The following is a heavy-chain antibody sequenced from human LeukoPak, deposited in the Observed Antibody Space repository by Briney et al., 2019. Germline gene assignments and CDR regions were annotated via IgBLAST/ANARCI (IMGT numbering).Heavy chain of an antibody. Sequence: PGGSLRLSCAASGFTLSSFWMHWVRRAPGKGLEWVSRISSDGSSTNYADSVKGRFAISRDAAKNTLFLQINSLRAEDTAVYFCAAAGRGSLDYWGQGTLVTVSS. J-gene: IGHJ4*02. V-gene: IGHV3-74*01. D-gene: IGHD3-16*01. CDR1: GFTLSSFW. CDR3: AAAGRGSLDY. CDR2: ISSDGSST.